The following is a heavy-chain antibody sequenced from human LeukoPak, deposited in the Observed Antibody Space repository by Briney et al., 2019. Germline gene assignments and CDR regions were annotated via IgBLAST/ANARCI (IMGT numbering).Heavy chain of an antibody. D-gene: IGHD6-19*01. CDR1: GFTFSSYA. Sequence: GGSLRLSCAASGFTFSSYAMHWVRQAPGKGLEWVAVISYDGSNKYYADSVKGRFTISRDNAKNSLYLQMNSLRAEDTAVYYCARDWYSSGNDAFDIWGQGTMVTVSS. V-gene: IGHV3-30-3*01. CDR2: ISYDGSNK. J-gene: IGHJ3*02. CDR3: ARDWYSSGNDAFDI.